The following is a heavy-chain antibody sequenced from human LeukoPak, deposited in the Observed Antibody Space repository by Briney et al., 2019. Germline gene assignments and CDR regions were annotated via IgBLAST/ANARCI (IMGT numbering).Heavy chain of an antibody. CDR3: ARGGRDSSSWYTDY. J-gene: IGHJ4*02. CDR1: GYTFISYG. D-gene: IGHD6-13*01. V-gene: IGHV1-18*01. CDR2: ISAYNGNT. Sequence: ASVKVSCKASGYTFISYGFTWVRQAPGQVLEWMGWISAYNGNTNYAQKLQGRVTLTTDTSTTTAYMELRSLRSDDTAVYYCARGGRDSSSWYTDYWGQGTLVTVSS.